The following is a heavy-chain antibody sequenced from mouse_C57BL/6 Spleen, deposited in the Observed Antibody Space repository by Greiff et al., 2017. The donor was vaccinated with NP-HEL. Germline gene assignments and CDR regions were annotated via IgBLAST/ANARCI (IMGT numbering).Heavy chain of an antibody. CDR2: IYPGDGDT. V-gene: IGHV1-82*01. D-gene: IGHD2-2*01. CDR3: ARGGYDGAMDY. J-gene: IGHJ4*01. CDR1: GYAFSSSW. Sequence: VQLQQSGPELVKPGASVKISCKASGYAFSSSWMNWVKQRPGKGLEWIGRIYPGDGDTNYNGKFKGKATLTADKSSSTAYMQLSSLTSEDSAVSVCARGGYDGAMDYWGQGTSVTVSS.